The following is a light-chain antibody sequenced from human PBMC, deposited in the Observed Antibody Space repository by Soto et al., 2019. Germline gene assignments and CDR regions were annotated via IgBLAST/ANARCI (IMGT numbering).Light chain of an antibody. V-gene: IGKV1-5*01. Sequence: DLQMTQSPSTLSASVGDRVTITCRASQSVTRWLAWYHQKPGKAPKLLIYDASTLQSGVPSRFSGSGSGTEFTLTISSLQPDDFATYYCQQYNTYSLTFGGGTKVEIK. J-gene: IGKJ4*01. CDR1: QSVTRW. CDR2: DAS. CDR3: QQYNTYSLT.